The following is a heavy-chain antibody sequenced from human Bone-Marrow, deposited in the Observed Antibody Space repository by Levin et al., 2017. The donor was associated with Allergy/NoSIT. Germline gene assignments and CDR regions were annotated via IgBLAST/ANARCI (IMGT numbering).Heavy chain of an antibody. V-gene: IGHV3-23*01. CDR1: GFDFRTYA. CDR2: ISTSGGNT. D-gene: IGHD1-26*01. CDR3: ARETSGTYFYYGMDV. Sequence: TGGSLRLSCAASGFDFRTYAMSWVRQAPGKGLEWVASISTSGGNTFYTDSVQGRFTISRDNSKNTVSVQMNNLRAEDSAVYHCARETSGTYFYYGMDVWGQGTTVTVSS. J-gene: IGHJ6*02.